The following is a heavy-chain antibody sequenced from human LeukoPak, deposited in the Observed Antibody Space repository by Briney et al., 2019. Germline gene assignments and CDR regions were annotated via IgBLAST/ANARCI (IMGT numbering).Heavy chain of an antibody. Sequence: GGSLRLSCAASGFTLSDYYMSWIRQAPGRGLEWVSYISSSGSTIYYADSVKGRFTISRDNAKNSLYLQMNSLRAEDTAVYYCARAPPYSSGWYSFWGQGTLVTVSS. CDR2: ISSSGSTI. V-gene: IGHV3-11*01. D-gene: IGHD6-19*01. J-gene: IGHJ4*02. CDR3: ARAPPYSSGWYSF. CDR1: GFTLSDYY.